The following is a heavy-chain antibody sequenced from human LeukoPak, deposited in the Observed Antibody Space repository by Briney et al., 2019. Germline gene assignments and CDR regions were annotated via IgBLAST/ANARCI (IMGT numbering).Heavy chain of an antibody. CDR1: GGSITNYY. J-gene: IGHJ2*01. D-gene: IGHD5-24*01. V-gene: IGHV4-59*01. CDR2: VSYSGRT. Sequence: MPSETLSLTCTVSGGSITNYYWNWIRQPPGKDLEWIGCVSYSGRTHYSSALKSRVTISVDTSKNQFSLNLMSVTAADTAVYYCARPGRQDAYNGHYWYFDLWGRGTLVTVSS. CDR3: ARPGRQDAYNGHYWYFDL.